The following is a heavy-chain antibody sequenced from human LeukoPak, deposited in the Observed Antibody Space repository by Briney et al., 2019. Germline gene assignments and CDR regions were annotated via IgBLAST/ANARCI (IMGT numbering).Heavy chain of an antibody. Sequence: GGSLRLSCAASGFTFSSYWMHWVRQAPGKGLGWVSRINSDGNRTSYAGSMKGRFTISRDNAKSTLYLEMNCRRADETAVYYCARDNPEYYFDFWGKGTLVTVSS. CDR3: ARDNPEYYFDF. CDR1: GFTFSSYW. D-gene: IGHD1-14*01. CDR2: INSDGNRT. J-gene: IGHJ4*02. V-gene: IGHV3-74*01.